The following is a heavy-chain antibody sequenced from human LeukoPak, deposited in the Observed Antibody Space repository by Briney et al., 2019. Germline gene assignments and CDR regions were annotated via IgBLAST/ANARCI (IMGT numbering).Heavy chain of an antibody. J-gene: IGHJ6*03. V-gene: IGHV3-30*02. CDR2: IRNDGSNK. CDR3: ARDSLDYYCMDV. Sequence: PGGSLRLSCAASECTFRSYNMHWVRQAPGTGLEWVAFIRNDGSNKYYADSVKGRFTISRDNSKNTLYLQMNSLRAEDTAVYYCARDSLDYYCMDVWGKGTTVTVSS. CDR1: ECTFRSYN. D-gene: IGHD1-1*01.